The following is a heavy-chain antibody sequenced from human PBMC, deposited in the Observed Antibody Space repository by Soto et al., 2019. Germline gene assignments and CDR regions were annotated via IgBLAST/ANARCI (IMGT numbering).Heavy chain of an antibody. CDR3: ARDRRYDYVWGSYPNGMDV. Sequence: SETLSLTCAVYGGSFSGYYWSWIRQPPGKGLEWIGEINHSGSTNYNPSLKSRVTISVDTSKNQFSLKLSSVTAADTAVYYCARDRRYDYVWGSYPNGMDVWGQGTTVTVS. CDR2: INHSGST. V-gene: IGHV4-34*09. CDR1: GGSFSGYY. J-gene: IGHJ6*02. D-gene: IGHD3-16*02.